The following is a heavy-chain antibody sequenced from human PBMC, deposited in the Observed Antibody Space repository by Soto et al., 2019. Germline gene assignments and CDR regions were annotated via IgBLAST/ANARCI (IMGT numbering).Heavy chain of an antibody. CDR3: AGDTGLAPTVWGY. CDR2: VYHSGST. J-gene: IGHJ4*03. Sequence: QVQLQESGPGLVKPSQTLSLTCSVSGDSIRGGGHYWNWIRQFPGKGLEWIGYVYHSGSTHYNPSLRGRLTISIDTSKNQFSLRLIAVTAADTALYYCAGDTGLAPTVWGYWGHGTQVTVSS. CDR1: GDSIRGGGHY. D-gene: IGHD7-27*01. V-gene: IGHV4-31*03.